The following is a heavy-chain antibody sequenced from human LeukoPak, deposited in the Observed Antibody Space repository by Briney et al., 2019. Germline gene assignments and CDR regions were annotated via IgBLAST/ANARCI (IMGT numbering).Heavy chain of an antibody. V-gene: IGHV3-43*01. CDR3: ARSPGLNGYDSSGYTYFDY. CDR2: ISWDGGST. CDR1: GFTFDDYT. D-gene: IGHD3-22*01. J-gene: IGHJ4*02. Sequence: GGSLRLSCAASGFTFDDYTMHWVRQAPGKGLEWVSLISWDGGSTYYADSVKGRFTISRDNSKNSLYLQMNSLRTEDTALYYCARSPGLNGYDSSGYTYFDYWGQGTLVTVSS.